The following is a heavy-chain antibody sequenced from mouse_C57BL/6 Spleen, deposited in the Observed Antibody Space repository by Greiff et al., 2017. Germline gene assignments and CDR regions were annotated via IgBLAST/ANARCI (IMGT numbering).Heavy chain of an antibody. CDR1: GYTFTSYW. Sequence: QVQLQQPGAELVRPGSSVKLSCKASGYTFTSYWMHWVKQRPIQGLEWIGNIDPSDSETHYNQKFKDKATLTVDKSSSTAYMQLSSLTSEDSAVYYCAKGDYGNYFAWFAYWGQGTLVTVSA. CDR3: AKGDYGNYFAWFAY. D-gene: IGHD2-1*01. CDR2: IDPSDSET. J-gene: IGHJ3*01. V-gene: IGHV1-52*01.